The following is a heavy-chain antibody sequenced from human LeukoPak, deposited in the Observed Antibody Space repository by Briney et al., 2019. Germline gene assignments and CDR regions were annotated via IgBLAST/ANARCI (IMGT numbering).Heavy chain of an antibody. CDR2: IYYSGTT. Sequence: SETLSLTCTVSGGSITSSIYYWGWIRQPPGKGLEWIGSIYYSGTTYYNPSLKSRVTMSVDRSKNQVSLRLSSVTVADTAVYYCARGRDTYMDVWGRGTTVTVSS. CDR3: ARGRDTYMDV. CDR1: GGSITSSIYY. V-gene: IGHV4-39*07. J-gene: IGHJ6*03.